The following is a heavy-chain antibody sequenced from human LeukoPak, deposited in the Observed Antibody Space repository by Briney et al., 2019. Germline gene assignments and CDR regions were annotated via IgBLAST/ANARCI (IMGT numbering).Heavy chain of an antibody. CDR3: ATRRGGPYPYYFDH. CDR2: VNDRGTT. V-gene: IGHV4-34*01. D-gene: IGHD2-15*01. J-gene: IGHJ4*02. CDR1: GDSFSGYY. Sequence: SETRSRTCAVYGDSFSGYYWSWIRQSPGTGLEWIGEVNDRGTTNYNPNLKSRVTISVVTSSNQFSLRLTSVTAADTAIYFCATRRGGPYPYYFDHWDQGALVTVSS.